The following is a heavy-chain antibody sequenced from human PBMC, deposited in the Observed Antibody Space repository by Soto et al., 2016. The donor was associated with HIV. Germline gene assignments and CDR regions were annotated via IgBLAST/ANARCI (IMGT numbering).Heavy chain of an antibody. J-gene: IGHJ4*02. D-gene: IGHD6-19*01. V-gene: IGHV4-34*01. CDR3: ASARLGIAVARYDFDS. CDR2: INHSGST. Sequence: QVQLQQWGAGLLKPSETLSLTCAVSGGSFNNFYWSWIRQPPGKGLEWIGDINHSGSTNYKPSLKSRVTISIDMSKNQFSLKLNSVTAADTAVYYCASARLGIAVARYDFDSWGQGTLVTVSS. CDR1: GGSFNNFY.